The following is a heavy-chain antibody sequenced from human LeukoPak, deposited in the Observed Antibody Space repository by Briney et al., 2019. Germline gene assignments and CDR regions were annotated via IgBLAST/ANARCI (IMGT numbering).Heavy chain of an antibody. Sequence: MPSETLSLTCTVSGGSISSSSYYWRWIRQPPAKGLVWIGYIYYSGNTYYNPSLKSRVTISPDTSKNQFSLKLISVTAADTAVYYCARVAHDLCPYYFDYWGEGTLVSVSS. J-gene: IGHJ4*02. D-gene: IGHD2-15*01. V-gene: IGHV4-39*07. CDR1: GGSISSSSYY. CDR2: IYYSGNT. CDR3: ARVAHDLCPYYFDY.